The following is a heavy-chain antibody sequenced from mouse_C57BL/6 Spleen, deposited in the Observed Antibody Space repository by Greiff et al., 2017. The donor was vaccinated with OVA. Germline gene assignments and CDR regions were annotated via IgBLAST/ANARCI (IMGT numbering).Heavy chain of an antibody. CDR1: GYAFSSYW. V-gene: IGHV1-80*01. J-gene: IGHJ2*01. D-gene: IGHD2-2*01. CDR2: IYPGDGDT. Sequence: QVQLQQSGAELVKPGASVKISCKASGYAFSSYWMNWVKQRPGKGLEWIGQIYPGDGDTNYNGKFKGKATLTADKSSSTAYMQLSSLTSEDSAVYFCARKGGYDVNYFDYWGQGTTLTVSS. CDR3: ARKGGYDVNYFDY.